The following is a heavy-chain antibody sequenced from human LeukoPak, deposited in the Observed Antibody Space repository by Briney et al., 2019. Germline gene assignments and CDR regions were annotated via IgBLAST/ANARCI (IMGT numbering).Heavy chain of an antibody. J-gene: IGHJ4*02. CDR3: ARGPTRYYFDY. CDR1: GGCTTNYY. V-gene: IGHV4-59*07. Sequence: SYTLSLTCTVSGGCTTNYYWSWIRQPPATGLEWIGYIYYSRNTNCNPSLKSRVTISVDTSNNQSSLNLSSVTAADTAVYYCARGPTRYYFDYWGQGTLVTVSS. CDR2: IYYSRNT.